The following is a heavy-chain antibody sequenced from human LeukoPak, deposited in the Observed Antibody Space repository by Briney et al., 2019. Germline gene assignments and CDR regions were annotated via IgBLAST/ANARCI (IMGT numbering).Heavy chain of an antibody. CDR1: GFTFSSYG. D-gene: IGHD6-13*01. CDR2: IRYDGSNK. V-gene: IGHV3-30*02. Sequence: GGSLRLSCAASGFTFSSYGMHWVRQAPGKGLEWVAFIRYDGSNKYYADSVKGRFTISRDNSKNTLYLQMNSLRAEDTAVYYCAKDAELWYSSSWYDYWGQGTLVTVSS. CDR3: AKDAELWYSSSWYDY. J-gene: IGHJ4*02.